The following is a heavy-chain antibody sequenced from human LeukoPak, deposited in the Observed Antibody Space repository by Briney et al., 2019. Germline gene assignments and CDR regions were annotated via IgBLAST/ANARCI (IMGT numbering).Heavy chain of an antibody. CDR3: AASYYYDSSGSLGIFDI. D-gene: IGHD3-22*01. J-gene: IGHJ3*02. V-gene: IGHV1-24*01. CDR2: FDPEDGET. CDR1: GYTLTELS. Sequence: ASVKVSCKVSGYTLTELSMHWVRQAPGKGLEWMGGFDPEDGETIYAQKFQGRVTMTEDTSTDTAYMELSSLRSEDTAVYYCAASYYYDSSGSLGIFDIWGQGTMVTVSS.